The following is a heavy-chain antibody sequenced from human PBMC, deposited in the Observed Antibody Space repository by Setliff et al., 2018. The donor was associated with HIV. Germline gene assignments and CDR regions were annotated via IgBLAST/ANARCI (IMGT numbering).Heavy chain of an antibody. J-gene: IGHJ6*03. Sequence: ASVKVSCKTSGYTFTNYAMHWVRQAPGQSLEWMGWINTATGDTKYSERFRDRITIFRDTSANTAYVDLGSLRSEDTAVYYCARQRNSGTFYYSHYYMDVWGKGTTVTVSS. CDR2: INTATGDT. V-gene: IGHV1-3*04. CDR1: GYTFTNYA. D-gene: IGHD1-26*01. CDR3: ARQRNSGTFYYSHYYMDV.